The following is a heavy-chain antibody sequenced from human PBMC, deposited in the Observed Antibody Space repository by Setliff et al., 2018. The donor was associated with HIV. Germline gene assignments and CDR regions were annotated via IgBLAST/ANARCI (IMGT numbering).Heavy chain of an antibody. CDR2: IRSEAYGGTT. CDR3: TRDKGYAFDI. Sequence: PGESLKISCTASGFTFGDYTMSWVRQAPGKGLEWVGLIRSEAYGGTTEYAASVKGRFTISRDDSKSIAYLQMNSPKTEDTAVYYCTRDKGYAFDIWGQGTMVTVSS. D-gene: IGHD5-18*01. V-gene: IGHV3-49*04. J-gene: IGHJ3*02. CDR1: GFTFGDYT.